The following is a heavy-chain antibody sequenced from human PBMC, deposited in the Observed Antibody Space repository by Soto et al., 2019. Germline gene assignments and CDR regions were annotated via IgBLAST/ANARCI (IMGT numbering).Heavy chain of an antibody. J-gene: IGHJ4*02. CDR1: GFTFSSYA. D-gene: IGHD7-27*01. CDR3: ALGRTYDGQFDY. CDR2: ISGSGGDT. V-gene: IGHV3-23*01. Sequence: EVHLLESGGGLVQPGGSLRLSCPASGFTFSSYAMSWVRQAPGKGLEWVSSISGSGGDTYYADSVKGRFTISRDNSKNTLYLQMNVLRAEDTAVYYCALGRTYDGQFDYWGQGTLVTVSS.